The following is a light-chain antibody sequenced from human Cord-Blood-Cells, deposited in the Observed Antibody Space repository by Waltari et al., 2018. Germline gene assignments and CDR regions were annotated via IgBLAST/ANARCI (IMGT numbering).Light chain of an antibody. CDR3: QAWDSSTAV. CDR1: KLGDKY. V-gene: IGLV3-1*01. J-gene: IGLJ2*01. Sequence: SYELTQPPSVSVSPGQTASITRSGDKLGDKYACWYQQKPGQSPVLVIYQDSQRPPGIPERFSGSNSGNTATLTISGTQAMDEADYYCQAWDSSTAVFGGGTKLTVL. CDR2: QDS.